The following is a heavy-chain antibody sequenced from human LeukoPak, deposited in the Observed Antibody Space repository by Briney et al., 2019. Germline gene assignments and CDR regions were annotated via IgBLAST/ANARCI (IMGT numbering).Heavy chain of an antibody. CDR2: IYYSGST. D-gene: IGHD2-21*02. CDR1: GGSISSYY. CDR3: ARVTSCGGDCYFSDYYYYMDV. J-gene: IGHJ6*03. Sequence: NSSETLSLTCTVSGGSISSYYWSWIRQPPGKGLEWIGYIYYSGSTNYNPSLKSRVTISVDTSKNQFSLKLSSVTAADTAVYYCARVTSCGGDCYFSDYYYYMDVWGKGTTVTISS. V-gene: IGHV4-59*01.